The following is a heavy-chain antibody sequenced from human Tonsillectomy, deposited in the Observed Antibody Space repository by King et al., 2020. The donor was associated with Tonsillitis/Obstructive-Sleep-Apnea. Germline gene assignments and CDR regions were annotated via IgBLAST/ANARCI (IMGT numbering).Heavy chain of an antibody. D-gene: IGHD6-6*01. J-gene: IGHJ6*03. CDR1: GGSVSSGSYY. CDR3: AREYSSSPYMDV. CDR2: IYYSGST. V-gene: IGHV4-61*01. Sequence: QVQLQESGPGLVKPSETLSLTCTVSGGSVSSGSYYWSWIRQPPGKGLEWIGYIYYSGSTNYNPSLKSRVTISVDTSKNQFSLKLSSVTAADTAVYYCAREYSSSPYMDVWGKGTTVTVSS.